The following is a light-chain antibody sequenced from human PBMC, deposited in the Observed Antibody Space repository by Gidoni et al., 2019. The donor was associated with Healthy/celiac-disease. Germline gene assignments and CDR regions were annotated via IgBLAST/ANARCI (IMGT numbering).Light chain of an antibody. CDR1: QSISSW. J-gene: IGKJ2*02. V-gene: IGKV1-5*03. CDR3: QQYNSPWT. Sequence: DIQMTQSPSTLYASVGDRVTITCRASQSISSWLAWYQQKPGKAPKLLIYKASSLESGVPSRFSGSGSGTEFTLTISSLQPDDFATYYCQQYNSPWTFXQXTKLEIK. CDR2: KAS.